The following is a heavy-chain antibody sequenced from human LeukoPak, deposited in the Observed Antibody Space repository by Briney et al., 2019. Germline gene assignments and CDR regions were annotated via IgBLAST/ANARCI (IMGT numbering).Heavy chain of an antibody. D-gene: IGHD3-10*01. CDR2: VYSSGTT. CDR1: GGSINSYY. CDR3: ARGIGSGSYWD. J-gene: IGHJ4*02. Sequence: SETLSLTCTVSGGSINSYYWSWIRQPPGKGLEWIGYVYSSGTTNYNPSLKSRVSISLDTSKNQFSLRLRSVTAADTAVYYCARGIGSGSYWDWGQGTLVTVSS. V-gene: IGHV4-59*01.